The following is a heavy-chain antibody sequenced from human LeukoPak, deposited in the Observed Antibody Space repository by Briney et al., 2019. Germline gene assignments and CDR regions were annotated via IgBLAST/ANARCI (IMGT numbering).Heavy chain of an antibody. CDR1: VYIFTSYG. D-gene: IGHD5-18*01. CDR2: ISAYNGNT. Sequence: ASVKVSCKASVYIFTSYGISWVRQAPGQGLEWMGWISAYNGNTNYAQKFQGRVTMTTDTSTSTAYMELRSLRSDDTAVYYCVRDEGGYSYGYDYWGQGTLVTVSS. V-gene: IGHV1-18*01. CDR3: VRDEGGYSYGYDY. J-gene: IGHJ4*02.